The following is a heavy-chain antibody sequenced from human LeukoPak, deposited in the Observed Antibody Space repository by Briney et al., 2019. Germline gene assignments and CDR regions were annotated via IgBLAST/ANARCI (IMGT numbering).Heavy chain of an antibody. CDR1: GGSFSGYY. CDR2: INHSGST. D-gene: IGHD3-10*01. Sequence: SETLSLTCAVYGGSFSGYYWSWIRQPPGKGLVWIGEINHSGSTNYNPSLKSRVTISVDTSKNQFSLKLSSVTAADTAVYYCARGHYYGSGSYPYYWGQGTLVTVSS. CDR3: ARGHYYGSGSYPYY. V-gene: IGHV4-34*01. J-gene: IGHJ4*02.